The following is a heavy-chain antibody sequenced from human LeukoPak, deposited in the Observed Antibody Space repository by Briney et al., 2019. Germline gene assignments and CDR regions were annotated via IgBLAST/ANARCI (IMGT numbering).Heavy chain of an antibody. Sequence: GGSLRLSCAASGFTFSSYAMPWVRQAPGKGLEWVAVISYDGSNKYYADSVKGRFTISRDNSKNTLYLQMNSLRAEDTAVYYCARGSYDSSGLWFDYWGQGTLVTVSS. CDR3: ARGSYDSSGLWFDY. D-gene: IGHD3-22*01. CDR2: ISYDGSNK. CDR1: GFTFSSYA. V-gene: IGHV3-30-3*01. J-gene: IGHJ4*02.